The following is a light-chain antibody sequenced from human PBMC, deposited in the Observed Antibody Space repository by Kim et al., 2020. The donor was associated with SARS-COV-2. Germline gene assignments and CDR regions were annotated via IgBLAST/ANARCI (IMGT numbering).Light chain of an antibody. CDR3: QQYGAAPDT. J-gene: IGKJ2*01. V-gene: IGKV3-20*01. Sequence: IVLTQSPGTLSLSPGERATLSCRTSQTINSNYLAWFQQKPGQAPRLLIHDASSRAPGIPDRFSGSGSGTDFTLTISRVEPEDLAVYYCQQYGAAPDTFGQGTKLEI. CDR1: QTINSNY. CDR2: DAS.